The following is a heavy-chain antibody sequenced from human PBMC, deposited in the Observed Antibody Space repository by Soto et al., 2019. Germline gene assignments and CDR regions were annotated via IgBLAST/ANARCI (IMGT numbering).Heavy chain of an antibody. CDR1: GFTFSSYW. J-gene: IGHJ5*01. Sequence: EVQLVESGGGLVQPGGSLRLSCAASGFTFSSYWMHWVRQVPGKGLVWVSRINFDGSTTTYADSVRGRFSISRDNAKKTLTLQMNSLRVEDTAVYYCARDPAYTPWFDSWGQGTLVTVS. CDR2: INFDGSTT. CDR3: ARDPAYTPWFDS. D-gene: IGHD3-16*01. V-gene: IGHV3-74*01.